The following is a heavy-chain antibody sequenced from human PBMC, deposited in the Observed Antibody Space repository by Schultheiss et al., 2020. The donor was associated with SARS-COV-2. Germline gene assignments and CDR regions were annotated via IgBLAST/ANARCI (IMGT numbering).Heavy chain of an antibody. CDR2: IYSGGST. D-gene: IGHD6-6*01. CDR1: GFTVSSNY. Sequence: GGSLRLSCAASGFTVSSNYMSWVRQAPGKGLEWVSVIYSGGSTYYADSVKGRFTISRDNSKNTLYLQMNSLRAEDTAVYYCARERGYSSSPGLYYYYGMDVWGQGTTVTVSS. J-gene: IGHJ6*02. CDR3: ARERGYSSSPGLYYYYGMDV. V-gene: IGHV3-53*01.